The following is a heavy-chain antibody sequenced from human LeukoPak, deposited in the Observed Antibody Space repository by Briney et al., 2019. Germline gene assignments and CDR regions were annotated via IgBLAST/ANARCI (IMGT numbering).Heavy chain of an antibody. J-gene: IGHJ4*02. D-gene: IGHD3-22*01. Sequence: ASVKVSCKASGYTLTGSYMHWVRQAPGQGLEWMGWINPNSGVTKYAQKFQGRVTMTRDTSISTAYMELSRLTSDDTAVYYCAKWIETSGYYFDYWGQGTLVTVSS. CDR2: INPNSGVT. V-gene: IGHV1-2*02. CDR1: GYTLTGSY. CDR3: AKWIETSGYYFDY.